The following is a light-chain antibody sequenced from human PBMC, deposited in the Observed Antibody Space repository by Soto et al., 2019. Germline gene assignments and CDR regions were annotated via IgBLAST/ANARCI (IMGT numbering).Light chain of an antibody. CDR2: HNS. V-gene: IGLV1-40*01. Sequence: QSALTQPPSVSGAPGRRVTISCTGSSSNIGAGYDVHWYQQLPGTAPKLLIYHNSNRPSGVPDRFSGSKSGTSASLAITGLQAEDEADYYCQSYDSSLSGSRVFGTGTKVTVL. CDR3: QSYDSSLSGSRV. CDR1: SSNIGAGYD. J-gene: IGLJ1*01.